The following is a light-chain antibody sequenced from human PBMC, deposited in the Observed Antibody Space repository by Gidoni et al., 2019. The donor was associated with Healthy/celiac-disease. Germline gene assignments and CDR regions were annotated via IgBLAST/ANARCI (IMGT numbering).Light chain of an antibody. CDR1: TGAGTSGHY. J-gene: IGLJ3*02. Sequence: QSVVNQEPSLTVSPGGTVTLTCGFSTGAGTSGHYPYWFQQKPGQAPRTLLYDTSNKHSWTPARFSGSLLGGKASLTLSGAQPEDEAEYYCLLSYSGARVFGGGTKLTVL. CDR3: LLSYSGARV. CDR2: DTS. V-gene: IGLV7-46*01.